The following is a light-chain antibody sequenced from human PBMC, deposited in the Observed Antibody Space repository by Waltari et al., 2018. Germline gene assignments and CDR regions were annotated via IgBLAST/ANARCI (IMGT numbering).Light chain of an antibody. CDR1: RSDIGSPAY. CDR3: TSHTTTSTLV. Sequence: QSALTQPASVSGSPGQSITLSCPATRSDIGSPAYVSWYQQHPGTAPKLKIYEVSDRPSGVSYRFSGSKSGNTASLTIFGLQPEDEADYHCTSHTTTSTLVFGGGTRLTVL. V-gene: IGLV2-14*01. CDR2: EVS. J-gene: IGLJ2*01.